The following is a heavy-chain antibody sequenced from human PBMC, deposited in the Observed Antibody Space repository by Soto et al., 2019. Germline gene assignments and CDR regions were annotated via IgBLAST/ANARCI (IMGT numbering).Heavy chain of an antibody. CDR2: INHSGST. CDR1: GGSFSGYY. J-gene: IGHJ3*02. CDR3: ARELTLTGTQYDAFDI. D-gene: IGHD1-20*01. V-gene: IGHV4-34*01. Sequence: SETLSLTCAVYGGSFSGYYWSWIRQPPGKGLEWIGEINHSGSTNCNPSLKSRVTISVDTSKNQFSLKLSSVTAADTAVYYCARELTLTGTQYDAFDIWGQGTMVTV.